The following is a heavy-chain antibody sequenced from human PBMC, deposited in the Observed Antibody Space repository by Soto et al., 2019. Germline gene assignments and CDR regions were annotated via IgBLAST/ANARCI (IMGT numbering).Heavy chain of an antibody. Sequence: GGSLRLSCAASGFTFSGSAMHWVRQASGKGLEWVGRIRSKANSFATSYGASVKGRFTISRDDSKNTTFLQMNSLKTEDSALYYCTRQHYAALDAFDIWGLGTMVTVSS. CDR1: GFTFSGSA. V-gene: IGHV3-73*01. CDR3: TRQHYAALDAFDI. J-gene: IGHJ3*02. D-gene: IGHD3-16*01. CDR2: IRSKANSFAT.